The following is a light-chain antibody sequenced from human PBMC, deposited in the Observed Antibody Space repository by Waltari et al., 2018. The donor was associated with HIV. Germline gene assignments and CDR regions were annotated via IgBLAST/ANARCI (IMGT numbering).Light chain of an antibody. CDR3: GADHGSGSNFNWV. J-gene: IGLJ3*02. CDR1: SADTHSK. Sequence: QPVLTQPPSASASLGASVTLTLSLGSADTHSKVDWSQQRPGKGPRFVMRVGTGGVVGSKGDGIPDRFSVLGSGLNRFLTIKNIQEEDEADYHCGADHGSGSNFNWVFGGGTKLTVL. CDR2: VGTGGVVG. V-gene: IGLV9-49*01.